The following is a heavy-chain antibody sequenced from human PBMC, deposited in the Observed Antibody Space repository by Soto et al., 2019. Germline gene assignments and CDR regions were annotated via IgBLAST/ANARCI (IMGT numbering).Heavy chain of an antibody. J-gene: IGHJ3*02. CDR1: GGSISSSSYY. CDR2: IYYSGST. CDR3: ATPRRYSSGWYRVAFDI. D-gene: IGHD6-19*01. V-gene: IGHV4-39*01. Sequence: LQLQESGPGLVKPSETLSLTCTVSGGSISSSSYYWGWIRQPPGKGLEWIGSIYYSGSTYYNPSLKSRVTISVDTSKNQFSLKLSSVTAADTAVYYCATPRRYSSGWYRVAFDIWGQGTMVTVSS.